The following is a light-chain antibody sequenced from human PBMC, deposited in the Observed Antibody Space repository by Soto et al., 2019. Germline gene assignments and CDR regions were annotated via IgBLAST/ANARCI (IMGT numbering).Light chain of an antibody. CDR3: QQYAASPRT. CDR1: QSVSNNY. CDR2: GAS. V-gene: IGKV3-20*01. Sequence: EIVLTQSPGTLSLSPRERATLSCRASQSVSNNYLAWYQHRPGQASRXLIYGASTRAXXIXDTXSGSGSGTDFTLTISRLEPEDFAVYYCQQYAASPRTFGQGTQVEV. J-gene: IGKJ1*01.